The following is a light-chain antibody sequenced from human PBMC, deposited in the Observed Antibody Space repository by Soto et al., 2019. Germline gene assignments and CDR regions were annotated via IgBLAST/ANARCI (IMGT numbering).Light chain of an antibody. Sequence: EIVLTQSPGTLSLSPGERATLSCRASQSVRSSYLAWYQQKPGQAPRLLIYGASSRATGIPDRFSGSGSGTDFTLTISRLEPEDFAVYYCQQYGSSFYTFGQGTKLEIK. J-gene: IGKJ2*01. CDR2: GAS. CDR3: QQYGSSFYT. CDR1: QSVRSSY. V-gene: IGKV3-20*01.